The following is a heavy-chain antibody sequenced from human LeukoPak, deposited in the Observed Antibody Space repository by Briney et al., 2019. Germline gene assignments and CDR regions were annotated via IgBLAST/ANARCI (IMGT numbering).Heavy chain of an antibody. CDR2: ISYSGST. CDR3: ASAYYYDSSGNHYYFDY. J-gene: IGHJ4*02. D-gene: IGHD3-22*01. Sequence: SETLSLTCTVSGGSISSYYWSWIRQPPGKGLEWIGYISYSGSTNYNPSLKSRVTISVDTSKNQFSLKLTSVTAADTAVYYCASAYYYDSSGNHYYFDYWGQGTLVTVSS. CDR1: GGSISSYY. V-gene: IGHV4-59*08.